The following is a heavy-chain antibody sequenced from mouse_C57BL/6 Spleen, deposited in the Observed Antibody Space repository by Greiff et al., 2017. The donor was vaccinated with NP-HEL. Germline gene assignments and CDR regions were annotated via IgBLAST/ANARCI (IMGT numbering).Heavy chain of an antibody. CDR1: GFNIKDDY. CDR3: ATGGSSYGGFAY. V-gene: IGHV14-4*01. J-gene: IGHJ3*01. Sequence: VQLQQSGAELVRPGASVKLSCTASGFNIKDDYMHWVKQRPEQGLEWIGWIDPENGDSEYAAKFQGKATITADTSSTTAYLQLSSLTSEDTAVYDCATGGSSYGGFAYWGQGPLVTVSA. CDR2: IDPENGDS. D-gene: IGHD1-1*01.